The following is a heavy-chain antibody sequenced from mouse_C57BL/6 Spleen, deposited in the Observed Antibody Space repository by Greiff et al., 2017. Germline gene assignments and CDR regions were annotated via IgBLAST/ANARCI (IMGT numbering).Heavy chain of an antibody. CDR1: GYAFSSYW. D-gene: IGHD2-3*01. V-gene: IGHV1-80*01. J-gene: IGHJ3*01. CDR3: AREDDGYYGAY. CDR2: IYPGDGDT. Sequence: QVQLQQSGAELVKPGTSVKISCKASGYAFSSYWMNWVKQRPGKGLEWIGQIYPGDGDTNYTGKFKGKATLTADKSSSTAYMQLSSLTSEDSAVYFCAREDDGYYGAYWGQGTLGTVSA.